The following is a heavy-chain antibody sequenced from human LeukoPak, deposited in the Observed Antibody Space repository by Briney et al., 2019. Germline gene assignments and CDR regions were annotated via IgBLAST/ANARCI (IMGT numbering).Heavy chain of an antibody. V-gene: IGHV3-9*01. CDR2: ISWNSGSI. CDR3: AKDLLNMYSSLLPGYFDY. J-gene: IGHJ4*02. D-gene: IGHD6-6*01. CDR1: GFTFDDYA. Sequence: GRSLRLSCAASGFTFDDYAMHWVRQAPGKGLEWVSGISWNSGSIGYADSVKGRFTISRDNAKNSLYLQMNSLRAEDTALYYCAKDLLNMYSSLLPGYFDYWGQGTPVTVSS.